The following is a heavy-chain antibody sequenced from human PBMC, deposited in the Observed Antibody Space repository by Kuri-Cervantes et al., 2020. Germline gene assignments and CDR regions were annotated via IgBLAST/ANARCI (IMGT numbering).Heavy chain of an antibody. CDR3: ARHSSRNWFDP. D-gene: IGHD6-13*01. CDR2: IYYSGST. Sequence: SETLSLTCTVSGGSISSGDYYWSWIRQPPGKGLEWIGSIYYSGSTYYNPSLKSRVTISVDTSKNQFSLKLSSVTAADTAVYYCARHSSRNWFDPWGQGNLVNVSS. V-gene: IGHV4-39*01. J-gene: IGHJ5*02. CDR1: GGSISSGDYY.